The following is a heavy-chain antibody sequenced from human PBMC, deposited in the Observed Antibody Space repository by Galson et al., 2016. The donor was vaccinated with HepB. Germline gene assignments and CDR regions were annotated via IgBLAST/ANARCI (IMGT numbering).Heavy chain of an antibody. J-gene: IGHJ4*02. V-gene: IGHV3-23*01. Sequence: SLRLSCAASGFTFSTYGMSWVRQAPGKGLEWVSGISGNPVTTSHADSVKGRFTISSENSKTNLYLQMNSLRAEDTAIYYCAKALFEGHIRGQGTLVTVSS. CDR1: GFTFSTYG. CDR2: ISGNPVTT. D-gene: IGHD3-10*01. CDR3: AKALFEGHI.